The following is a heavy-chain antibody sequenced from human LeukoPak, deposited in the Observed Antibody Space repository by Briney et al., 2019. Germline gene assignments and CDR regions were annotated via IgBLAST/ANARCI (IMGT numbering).Heavy chain of an antibody. CDR1: GFTFTNYC. D-gene: IGHD2-21*02. Sequence: GGFLRLSCAASGFTFTNYCMNWVRQAPGRGLEWVSCIRDRSTYIYYAVSVKGRFTISRDNAKNSLSLQMNSLRAEDTAVYYCARTRYCGDGFYPWDFHYWGQGTPVT. CDR3: ARTRYCGDGFYPWDFHY. V-gene: IGHV3-21*01. CDR2: IRDRSTYI. J-gene: IGHJ4*02.